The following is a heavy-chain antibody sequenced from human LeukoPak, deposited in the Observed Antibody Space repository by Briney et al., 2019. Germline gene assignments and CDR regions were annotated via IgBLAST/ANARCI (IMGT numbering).Heavy chain of an antibody. CDR1: GFTFDDYA. CDR3: AKDIRGASYGGNAFDY. Sequence: QTGGSLRLSCAASGFTFDDYAMHWVRQAPGKGLEWVSGISWNSGSIGYADSVKGRFTISRDNAKNSLYLQMNSLRAEDTALYYCAKDIRGASYGGNAFDYWGQGTLVTVSS. CDR2: ISWNSGSI. V-gene: IGHV3-9*01. J-gene: IGHJ4*02. D-gene: IGHD4-23*01.